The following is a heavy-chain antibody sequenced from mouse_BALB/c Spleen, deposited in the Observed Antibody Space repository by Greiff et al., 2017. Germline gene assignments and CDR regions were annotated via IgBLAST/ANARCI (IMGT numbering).Heavy chain of an antibody. Sequence: VQLVESGPGLVQPSQSLSITCTASGFSLTSYGVHWVRQSPGQGLEWLGVIWSGGSTDYNAAFISSLSISKDNSKCQVSFKMNSLQANDTAIYYCARYYYGSRGAMDYWGQGTSVTVSS. J-gene: IGHJ4*01. CDR3: ARYYYGSRGAMDY. V-gene: IGHV2-2*02. CDR2: IWSGGST. CDR1: GFSLTSYG. D-gene: IGHD1-1*01.